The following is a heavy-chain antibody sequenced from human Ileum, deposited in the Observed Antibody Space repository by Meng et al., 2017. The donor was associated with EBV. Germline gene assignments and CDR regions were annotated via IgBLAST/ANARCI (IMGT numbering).Heavy chain of an antibody. J-gene: IGHJ5*02. V-gene: IGHV3-15*01. CDR2: IRSKSDGGPI. Sequence: VEQWGGCVEPGVSLRLSCVVSGLTFSDASRTWLRQTQGKGLEWVGRIRSKSDGGPIEYAAPVKGRSTISRDDSKDTLYLQLNSLKTEDTGVYYCATDLWGIYPMTWGQGTLVTVSS. D-gene: IGHD3-16*02. CDR3: ATDLWGIYPMT. CDR1: GLTFSDAS.